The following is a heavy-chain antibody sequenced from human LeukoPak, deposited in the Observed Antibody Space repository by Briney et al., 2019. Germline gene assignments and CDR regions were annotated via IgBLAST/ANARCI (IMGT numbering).Heavy chain of an antibody. CDR3: ARTLGYCSSTSCYGWFDP. J-gene: IGHJ5*02. CDR1: GYTFTSYA. Sequence: ASVKVSCKASGYTFTSYAMHWVRQAPGQRLEWMGWINAGNGNTKYSQKLQGRVTMTTDTSTSTAYMELRSLRSDDTAVYYCARTLGYCSSTSCYGWFDPWGQGTLVTVSS. D-gene: IGHD2-2*01. CDR2: INAGNGNT. V-gene: IGHV1-3*01.